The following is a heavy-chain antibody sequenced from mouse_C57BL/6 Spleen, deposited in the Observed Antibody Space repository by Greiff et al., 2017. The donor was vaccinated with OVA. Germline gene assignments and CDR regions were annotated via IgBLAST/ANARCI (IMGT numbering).Heavy chain of an antibody. J-gene: IGHJ4*01. CDR1: GFTFSSYA. CDR3: TRARYYDYAMDY. Sequence: EVKLVESGAGLVKPGGSLKLSCAASGFTFSSYAMSWVRQTPEKRLEWVAYISSGGYYIYYADTVKGRFTISRDNARNTLYLQMSSLKSEDTAMYYCTRARYYDYAMDYWGQGTSVTVSS. V-gene: IGHV5-9-1*02. D-gene: IGHD2-4*01. CDR2: ISSGGYYI.